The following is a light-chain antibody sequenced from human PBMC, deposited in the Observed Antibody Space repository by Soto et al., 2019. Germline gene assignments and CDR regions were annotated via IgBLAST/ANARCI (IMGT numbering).Light chain of an antibody. Sequence: DIQMTQSPSSLSASVGDRVTISCRASQSISDYLNWYQQKPGKAPKLLIYAASSLKRGVPSRVSGSGSGTDFTLTISSLQPEDFATYYCQQTYRTPLSFGGGTKLEIK. J-gene: IGKJ4*01. CDR3: QQTYRTPLS. CDR2: AAS. CDR1: QSISDY. V-gene: IGKV1-39*01.